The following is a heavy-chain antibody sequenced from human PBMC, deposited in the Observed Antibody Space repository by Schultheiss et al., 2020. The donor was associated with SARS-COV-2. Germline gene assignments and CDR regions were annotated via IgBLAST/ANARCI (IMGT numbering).Heavy chain of an antibody. D-gene: IGHD3-3*01. CDR1: GFTFSSYA. CDR3: AREPHPTIFGVVIPNYYYYGMDV. CDR2: ISGSGGST. Sequence: GESLKISCAASGFTFSSYAMSWVRQAPGKGLEWVSAISGSGGSTYYADSVKGRFTISRDNSKNTLYLQMNSLRAEDTAVYYCAREPHPTIFGVVIPNYYYYGMDVWGQGTTVTVSS. V-gene: IGHV3-23*01. J-gene: IGHJ6*02.